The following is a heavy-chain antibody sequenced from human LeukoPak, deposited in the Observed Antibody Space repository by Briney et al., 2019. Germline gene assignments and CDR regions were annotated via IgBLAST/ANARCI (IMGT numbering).Heavy chain of an antibody. J-gene: IGHJ4*02. CDR1: GFTFSSYA. V-gene: IGHV3-23*01. CDR3: AKDRFDY. Sequence: GGSLRLSCAASGFTFSSYAMSWVRQAPGKGLEWVSAIGSGTYYADSVKGRFTISRDNSKNTLYLQMNSLRAEDTALYYCAKDRFDYWGQGTLLTVSS. CDR2: IGSGT.